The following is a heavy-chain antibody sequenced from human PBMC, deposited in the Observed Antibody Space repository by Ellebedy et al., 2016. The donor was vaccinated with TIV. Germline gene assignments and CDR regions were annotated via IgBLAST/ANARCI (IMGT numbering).Heavy chain of an antibody. CDR3: TKGPRESVGSYGEI. Sequence: PGGSLRLSCAASGFTFANYAMYWVRQAPGKGLEWVSAISGSAGLIFYADSVKGRFTISRDNSKNTLFLQMNSLRAEDTAVYYCTKGPRESVGSYGEIWGQGTLVTVSS. CDR1: GFTFANYA. V-gene: IGHV3-23*01. D-gene: IGHD3-3*01. J-gene: IGHJ4*02. CDR2: ISGSAGLI.